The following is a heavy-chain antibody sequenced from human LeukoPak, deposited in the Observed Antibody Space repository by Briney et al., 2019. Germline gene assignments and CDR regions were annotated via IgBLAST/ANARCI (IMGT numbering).Heavy chain of an antibody. D-gene: IGHD1-26*01. V-gene: IGHV3-48*03. CDR1: GFTFSSYE. J-gene: IGHJ3*02. Sequence: GGSLRLSCAASGFTFSSYEMNWVRQAPGKGLGWVSYISSSGSTIYYADSVKGRFTISRDNVKNSLSLQMNSLRAEDTAVYYCARGMVATKYLSAFDIWGQGTMVTVSS. CDR3: ARGMVATKYLSAFDI. CDR2: ISSSGSTI.